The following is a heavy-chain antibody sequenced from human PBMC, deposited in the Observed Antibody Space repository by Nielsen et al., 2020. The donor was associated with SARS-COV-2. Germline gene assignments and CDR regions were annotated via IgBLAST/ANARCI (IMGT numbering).Heavy chain of an antibody. Sequence: GGSLRLSCVVSGFNFRGYWMTWVRQAPGKGLEWVGNIKLDGSEKYYVDSVKGRFTISRDNARNTLYLQMNSLRVEDTAVYYCARVGSYGDPEYLDYWGQGALVPSPQ. D-gene: IGHD4/OR15-4a*01. CDR3: ARVGSYGDPEYLDY. J-gene: IGHJ4*02. CDR1: GFNFRGYW. CDR2: IKLDGSEK. V-gene: IGHV3-7*01.